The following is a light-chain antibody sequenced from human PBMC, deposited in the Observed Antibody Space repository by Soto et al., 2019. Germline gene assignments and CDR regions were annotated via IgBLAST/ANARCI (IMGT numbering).Light chain of an antibody. V-gene: IGKV3-20*01. CDR3: QQRGTWPPVIS. Sequence: EIVLTQSPGTLSLSPGERATLSCRASQSVSSSYLAWYQQKPDQAPRLLIYGASSRATGIPDRFSGSGSGTDFTLTISRLEPEDFGIYYCQQRGTWPPVISFGQGTRLEIK. CDR1: QSVSSSY. J-gene: IGKJ5*01. CDR2: GAS.